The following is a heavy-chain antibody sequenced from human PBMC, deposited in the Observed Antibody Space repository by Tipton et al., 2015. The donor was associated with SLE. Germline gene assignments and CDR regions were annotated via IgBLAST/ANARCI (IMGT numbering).Heavy chain of an antibody. CDR1: GGSFSGYY. Sequence: TLSLTCAVYGGSFSGYYWSWIRQPPGKGLEWIGEINHSGSTNYNPSLKSRVTISVDTSKNQFSLKLSSVTAADTAVYYCARDKRDYFDSGSYYNPFDYWGQGTLVTVSS. V-gene: IGHV4-34*01. D-gene: IGHD3-10*01. CDR3: ARDKRDYFDSGSYYNPFDY. CDR2: INHSGST. J-gene: IGHJ4*02.